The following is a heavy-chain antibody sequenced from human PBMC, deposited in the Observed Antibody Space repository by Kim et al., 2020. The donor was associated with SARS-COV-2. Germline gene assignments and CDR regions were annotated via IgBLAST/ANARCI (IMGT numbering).Heavy chain of an antibody. Sequence: SETLSLTCGLYGGSFSGFYWSWIRQSPGKGLEWIGEISNSGSSNYNPSLESRVTISLDTSKNQFSLKVNSVTAADSAVYFCARIHGTSPYGLDVWGQGTTVTVSS. V-gene: IGHV4-34*01. D-gene: IGHD2-2*01. J-gene: IGHJ6*02. CDR3: ARIHGTSPYGLDV. CDR1: GGSFSGFY. CDR2: ISNSGSS.